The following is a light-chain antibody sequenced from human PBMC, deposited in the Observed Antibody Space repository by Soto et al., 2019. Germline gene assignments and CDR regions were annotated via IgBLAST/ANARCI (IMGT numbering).Light chain of an antibody. CDR2: GAS. CDR3: QEYGSSRT. CDR1: QSVSSSY. Sequence: EIVLTQSPGTLSLSPGERATLSCRASQSVSSSYLAWYQQRPGQAPRPLIYGASSRGTGISDRFSGSWSGTYFTLTISRVEPEDFAVYYCQEYGSSRTFGQGTKVEIK. J-gene: IGKJ1*01. V-gene: IGKV3-20*01.